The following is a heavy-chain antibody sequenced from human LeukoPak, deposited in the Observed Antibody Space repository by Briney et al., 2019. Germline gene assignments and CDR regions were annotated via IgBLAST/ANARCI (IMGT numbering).Heavy chain of an antibody. CDR2: IYNSGST. CDR3: ARGGSSGYSHYYED. V-gene: IGHV4-59*11. Sequence: SETLSLTCIVSGGSIHSHCWSWIRQTPGKGLEWIGYIYNSGSTNYNPSLKRRATISVETSKNQFSLKLTSVTAGDTAVYYCARGGSSGYSHYYEDWGQGTLVTVSS. D-gene: IGHD3-22*01. CDR1: GGSIHSHC. J-gene: IGHJ4*02.